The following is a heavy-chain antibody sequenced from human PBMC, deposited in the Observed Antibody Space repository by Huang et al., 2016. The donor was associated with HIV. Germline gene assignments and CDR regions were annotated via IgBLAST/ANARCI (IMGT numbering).Heavy chain of an antibody. D-gene: IGHD3-22*01. Sequence: EVQLVESGGGLVQPGGSLRLSCAALGFSISSYWMHWVRQAPGKGLVWVLRINSDGSSTSYADAVKGRFTISRDNAKNTLYLQMNSLRAEDTAVYYCARDPRIQSWLNFFDYWGQGTLVSVSS. CDR3: ARDPRIQSWLNFFDY. J-gene: IGHJ4*02. CDR2: INSDGSST. V-gene: IGHV3-74*01. CDR1: GFSISSYW.